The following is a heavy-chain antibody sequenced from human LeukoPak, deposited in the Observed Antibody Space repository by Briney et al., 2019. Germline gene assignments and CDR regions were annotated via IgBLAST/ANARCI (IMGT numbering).Heavy chain of an antibody. D-gene: IGHD6-19*01. CDR2: IRSKAYGGTT. V-gene: IGHV3-49*04. CDR3: TRSAGYSSGWYHDY. CDR1: GFTFKTFN. Sequence: PGGSLRLSCAASGFTFKTFNMNWVRQAPGRGLEWVGFIRSKAYGGTTEYAASVKGRFTISRDDSKSIAYLQMNSLKTEDTAVYYCTRSAGYSSGWYHDYWGQGTLVTVSS. J-gene: IGHJ4*02.